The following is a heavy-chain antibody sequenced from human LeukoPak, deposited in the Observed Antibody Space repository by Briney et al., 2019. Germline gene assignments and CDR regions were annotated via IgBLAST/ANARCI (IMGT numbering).Heavy chain of an antibody. Sequence: KVSCKASGYTSTSYAIHWVRQAPGQRLEWMGWINAGYGNTKYSQKFQGRVTITRDTSATTAYMELSSLSSEDTAVYYCARKKGRGYSYGNYYYYGMDVWGQGTTVTVSS. V-gene: IGHV1-3*01. CDR2: INAGYGNT. CDR1: GYTSTSYA. D-gene: IGHD5-18*01. J-gene: IGHJ6*02. CDR3: ARKKGRGYSYGNYYYYGMDV.